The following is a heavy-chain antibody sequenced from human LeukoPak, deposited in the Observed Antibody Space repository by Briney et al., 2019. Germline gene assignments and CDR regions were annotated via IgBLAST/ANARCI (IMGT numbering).Heavy chain of an antibody. J-gene: IGHJ4*02. Sequence: PSETLSLTCTFCVGSLSGYYWRWIRQSPGKGLESIVFIYYTGNTNYNTSLNSRVTISLEPFHNQLLLRLNSATAADTAVVYRCVFSIYSGSSVHYLDYWGQGTLVSVSS. D-gene: IGHD3-22*01. CDR2: IYYTGNT. CDR1: VGSLSGYY. V-gene: IGHV4-59*01. CDR3: CVFSIYSGSSVHYLDY.